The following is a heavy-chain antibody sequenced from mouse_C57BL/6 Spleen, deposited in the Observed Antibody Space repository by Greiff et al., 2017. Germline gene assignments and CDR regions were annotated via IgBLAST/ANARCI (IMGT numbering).Heavy chain of an antibody. V-gene: IGHV1-42*01. Sequence: VQLQQSGPELVKPGASVMISCKASGYSFTGYYMNWVKQSPEKSLEWIGEINPSTGGTTYNQKFKAKATLTVDKSSSTAYMQLKSLTSEDSAVYYCARTTTVVVDFDYWGQGTTLTVSS. D-gene: IGHD1-1*01. CDR3: ARTTTVVVDFDY. CDR2: INPSTGGT. J-gene: IGHJ2*01. CDR1: GYSFTGYY.